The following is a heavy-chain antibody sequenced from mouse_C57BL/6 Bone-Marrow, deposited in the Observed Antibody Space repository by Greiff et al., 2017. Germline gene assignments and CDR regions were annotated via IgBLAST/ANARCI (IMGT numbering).Heavy chain of an antibody. Sequence: QVQLQQPGAELVKPGASVKLSCKASGYTFTSYWMQWVKQRPGQGLEWIGEIDPSDSYTNYNQKFKGKATLTVDTSSSTADMQLSSLTSEDSAVYYCAREGSNYVGYFDVWGTGTTVTVSS. CDR2: IDPSDSYT. CDR3: AREGSNYVGYFDV. V-gene: IGHV1-50*01. D-gene: IGHD2-5*01. J-gene: IGHJ1*03. CDR1: GYTFTSYW.